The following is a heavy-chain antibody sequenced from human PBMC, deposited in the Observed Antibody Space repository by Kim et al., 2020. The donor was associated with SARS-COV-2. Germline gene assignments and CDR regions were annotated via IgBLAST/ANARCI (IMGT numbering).Heavy chain of an antibody. D-gene: IGHD3-22*01. Sequence: GGSLRLSCAASGFTFSSYGMHWVRQAPGKGLEWVAVISYDGSNKYYADSVKGRFTISRDNSKNTLYLQMNSLRAEDTAVYYCAKDYYYDSSGYYPTDAFDIWGQGTMVTVSS. CDR2: ISYDGSNK. J-gene: IGHJ3*02. CDR1: GFTFSSYG. V-gene: IGHV3-30*18. CDR3: AKDYYYDSSGYYPTDAFDI.